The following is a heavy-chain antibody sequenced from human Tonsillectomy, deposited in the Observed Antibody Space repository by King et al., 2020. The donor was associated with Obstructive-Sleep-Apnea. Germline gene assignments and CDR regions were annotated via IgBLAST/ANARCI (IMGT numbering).Heavy chain of an antibody. CDR2: ISGSGRST. V-gene: IGHV3-23*04. J-gene: IGHJ4*02. CDR1: GFTFSSYA. D-gene: IGHD3-10*01. CDR3: AKARLGFGDLLYNYPDY. Sequence: VQLVESGGGLVQPGGSLRLSCAASGFTFSSYAMNWVRQAPGKGLEWVSAISGSGRSTYYADSVKGRFTISRDNSKNTLYVQMNSLRAEDTAVYYCAKARLGFGDLLYNYPDYWGQGTLVTVSS.